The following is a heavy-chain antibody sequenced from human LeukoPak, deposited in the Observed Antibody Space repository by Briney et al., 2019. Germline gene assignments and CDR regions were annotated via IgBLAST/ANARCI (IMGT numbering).Heavy chain of an antibody. D-gene: IGHD4-11*01. CDR3: ARAVMTTVTYSWFDP. CDR1: GGSISSGGYY. V-gene: IGHV4-31*03. Sequence: SETLSPTCTVSGGSISSGGYYWSWIRQHPGKGLEWIGYIYYSGSTYYNPSLKSRVTMSVDRSKNQFSLKLSSVTAADTAVYYCARAVMTTVTYSWFDPWGQGTLVTVSS. J-gene: IGHJ5*02. CDR2: IYYSGST.